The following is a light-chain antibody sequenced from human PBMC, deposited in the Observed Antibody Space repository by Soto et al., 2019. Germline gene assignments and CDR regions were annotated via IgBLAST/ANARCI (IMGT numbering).Light chain of an antibody. CDR3: QQYNNWPPIT. Sequence: EIVMTQSPATLSVSPWETVTLSCRASQSVRSKLAWYQQKPGQAPRLFIYGASTRATGIPARFSGSGSGTEFTLTISSLQSEDFAIYYCQQYNNWPPITFGQGTRLEI. CDR1: QSVRSK. J-gene: IGKJ5*01. V-gene: IGKV3-15*01. CDR2: GAS.